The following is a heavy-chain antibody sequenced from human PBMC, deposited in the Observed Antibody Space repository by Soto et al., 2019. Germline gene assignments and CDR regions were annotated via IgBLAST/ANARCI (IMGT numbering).Heavy chain of an antibody. CDR1: GFTFSSYA. J-gene: IGHJ4*02. V-gene: IGHV3-30-3*01. CDR2: MSFDGTYK. D-gene: IGHD1-7*01. CDR3: ASGCDWNWNYSFKY. Sequence: QVQLVESGGGVAQPGRSLRLSCAASGFTFSSYAMHWVRQAPGKRLEWVAVMSFDGTYKYYADSVKGRFTISRDNSKNTQYLQMNNLRAEDPALYYCASGCDWNWNYSFKYWGQGTLVTVSS.